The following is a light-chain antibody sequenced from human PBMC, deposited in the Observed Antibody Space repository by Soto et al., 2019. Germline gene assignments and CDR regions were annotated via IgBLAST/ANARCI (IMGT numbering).Light chain of an antibody. CDR2: EVS. CDR3: SSYSSTTTL. J-gene: IGLJ2*01. CDR1: SPDFGV. Sequence: QSALTQPASVSGSPGQSSTISCSGISPDFGVSWYQHFPGNAPTLLSFEVSNRPSGVSTRFSGSKSGNMAFLTISGLQSEDEGLYHCSSYSSTTTLFGGGTKVTVL. V-gene: IGLV2-14*01.